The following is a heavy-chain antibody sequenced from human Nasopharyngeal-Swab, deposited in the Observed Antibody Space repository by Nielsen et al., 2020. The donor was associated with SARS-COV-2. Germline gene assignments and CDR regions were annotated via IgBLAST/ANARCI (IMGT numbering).Heavy chain of an antibody. D-gene: IGHD3-3*01. CDR3: AREIFGVANYYYYHMDV. J-gene: IGHJ6*03. V-gene: IGHV1-18*01. Sequence: ASVKVSCKASGYTFTSYGISWVRQAPGQGLEWMGWISAYNGNTNYAQKLQGRVTMTTDTSTSTAYMELRSLRSDDTAVYYCAREIFGVANYYYYHMDVWGKGTTVTVSS. CDR1: GYTFTSYG. CDR2: ISAYNGNT.